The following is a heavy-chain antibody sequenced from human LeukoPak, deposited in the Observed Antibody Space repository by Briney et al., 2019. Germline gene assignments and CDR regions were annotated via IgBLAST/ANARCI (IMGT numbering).Heavy chain of an antibody. CDR2: IYTSGST. CDR3: VRDLAYYYDSSGYYSLFDY. Sequence: SETLSLTCTVSGGSISSYYWSWIRQPAGKGLEWIGRIYTSGSTNYNPSLKSRVTMSVDTSKNQFSLKLSSVTAADTAVYYCVRDLAYYYDSSGYYSLFDYWGQGTLVTVSS. V-gene: IGHV4-4*07. CDR1: GGSISSYY. D-gene: IGHD3-22*01. J-gene: IGHJ4*02.